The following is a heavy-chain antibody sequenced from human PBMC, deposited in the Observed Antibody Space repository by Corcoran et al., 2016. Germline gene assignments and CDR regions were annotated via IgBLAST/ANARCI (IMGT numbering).Heavy chain of an antibody. D-gene: IGHD3-22*01. J-gene: IGHJ4*02. CDR1: GYSFTSYW. CDR2: ISPGDSDT. Sequence: EVQLVQSGAEVKKPGESLKISCKGSGYSFTSYWIGWVRQMPGKGLEWMGIISPGDSDTRYSPSFQGQVTISADKSISTAYLQWSSLKASDTVMYYCARHEGYYDSSGYYSPYYFDYWGQGTLVTVSS. CDR3: ARHEGYYDSSGYYSPYYFDY. V-gene: IGHV5-51*01.